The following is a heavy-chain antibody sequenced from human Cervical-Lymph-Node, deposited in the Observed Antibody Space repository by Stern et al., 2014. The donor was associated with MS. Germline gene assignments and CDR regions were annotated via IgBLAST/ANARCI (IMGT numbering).Heavy chain of an antibody. Sequence: QLVQSGGGLVKPGGSLRLSCAASGFTFSTYTMNWVRQAPGKGLEWVSSISSSSYYIYYADSVKGRFTISRDNAKNSLYLQMNSLRAEDTAVYYCARGVCSSTSCYGDYYYGMDVWGQGTTVTVSS. D-gene: IGHD2-2*01. CDR1: GFTFSTYT. J-gene: IGHJ6*02. CDR3: ARGVCSSTSCYGDYYYGMDV. V-gene: IGHV3-21*01. CDR2: ISSSSYYI.